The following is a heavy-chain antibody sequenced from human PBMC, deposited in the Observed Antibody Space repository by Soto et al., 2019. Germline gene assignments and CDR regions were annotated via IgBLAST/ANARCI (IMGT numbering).Heavy chain of an antibody. CDR2: IYWDDDK. Sequence: QITLKESGPTLVKPTQTLTLTCTFSGFSLSSTRVAVGWIRQPPGKALEWLALIYWDDDKRYSPFLKSRLTITKDPSKNTVVLTMTNMDPVDTATYYCAHSVVAGLGYYFDYWGQGTLVTVSS. CDR3: AHSVVAGLGYYFDY. CDR1: GFSLSSTRVA. D-gene: IGHD6-19*01. J-gene: IGHJ4*02. V-gene: IGHV2-5*02.